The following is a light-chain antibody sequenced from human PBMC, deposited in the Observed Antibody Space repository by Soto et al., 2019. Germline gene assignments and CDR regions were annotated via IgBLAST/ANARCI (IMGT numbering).Light chain of an antibody. CDR1: QSVRSS. CDR3: QQYNSWLWT. V-gene: IGKV3-15*01. J-gene: IGKJ1*01. Sequence: VMTQSPATLSVSPGERATLSCWASQSVRSSLAWYQQKPGQAPRLLIYGASTRATGIPARFSGSGSGTEFTLIISSLQSEDSAVYYCQQYNSWLWTFGQGTKVDIK. CDR2: GAS.